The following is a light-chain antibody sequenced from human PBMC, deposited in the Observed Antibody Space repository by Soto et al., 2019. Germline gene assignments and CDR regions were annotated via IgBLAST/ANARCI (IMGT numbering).Light chain of an antibody. CDR3: QQYGSSPRT. Sequence: EIVLTQSPGTLSLSPGERATLXXXASQSVSSSYLAWYQQKPGQAPRLLIYGASSRATGIPDRFSGSGSGTDFTLTISRLEPEDSAVYYCQQYGSSPRTFGQGTKVEIK. V-gene: IGKV3-20*01. CDR2: GAS. CDR1: QSVSSSY. J-gene: IGKJ1*01.